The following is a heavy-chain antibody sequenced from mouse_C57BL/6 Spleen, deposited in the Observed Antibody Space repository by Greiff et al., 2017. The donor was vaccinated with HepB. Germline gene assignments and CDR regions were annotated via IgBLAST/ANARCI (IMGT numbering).Heavy chain of an antibody. D-gene: IGHD1-1*01. J-gene: IGHJ4*01. CDR3: ARAPGSSYAMDY. CDR2: ISDGGSYT. Sequence: EVQRVESGGGLVKPGGSLKLSCAASGFTFSSYAMSWVRQTPEKRLEWVATISDGGSYTYYPDNVKGRFTISRDNAKNNLYLQMSHLKSEDTAMYYCARAPGSSYAMDYWGQGTSVTVSA. CDR1: GFTFSSYA. V-gene: IGHV5-4*01.